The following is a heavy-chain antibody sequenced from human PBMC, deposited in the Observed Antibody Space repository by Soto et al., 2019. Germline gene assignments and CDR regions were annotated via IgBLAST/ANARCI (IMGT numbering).Heavy chain of an antibody. D-gene: IGHD5-18*01. Sequence: QLQLQESGPGLVKPSETLSLTCTVSGGSISSSSYHWGWIRQPPGKGLEWIGSIYYSGSTYYNPSLKRRVTITVDTCKTQFSLKRSSVTAADTAVYYCARRVAGYSYGPASAGTHFDYWGQGTLVTVSS. CDR3: ARRVAGYSYGPASAGTHFDY. J-gene: IGHJ4*02. V-gene: IGHV4-39*01. CDR1: GGSISSSSYH. CDR2: IYYSGST.